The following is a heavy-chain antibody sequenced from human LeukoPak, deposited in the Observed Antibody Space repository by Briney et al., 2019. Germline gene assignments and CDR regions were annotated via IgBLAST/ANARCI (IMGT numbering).Heavy chain of an antibody. J-gene: IGHJ3*02. V-gene: IGHV3-9*01. D-gene: IGHD1-26*01. CDR2: ISWNSGSI. Sequence: GGSLRLSCAASGFTFDDYAMHWVRQAPGKGLEWVSGISWNSGSIGYADTVKGRFTISRDNAKNSLYLQMNSLRAEDTALYYCAKDASRYSGSYRAGVWAFDIWGQGTMVTVSS. CDR1: GFTFDDYA. CDR3: AKDASRYSGSYRAGVWAFDI.